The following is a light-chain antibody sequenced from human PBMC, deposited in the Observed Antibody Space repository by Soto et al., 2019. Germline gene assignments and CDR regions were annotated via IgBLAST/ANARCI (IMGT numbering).Light chain of an antibody. CDR2: WAS. CDR3: QQYYNTPCFP. J-gene: IGKJ3*01. CDR1: HTGLYNSNNKNF. Sequence: DIVLTQSPDSLAVSLGERATINCKASHTGLYNSNNKNFVARYQQKPGQPPRLLIYWASTRESGVPDRFSGRGAGTDFTITISSLQAEDVEVDYCQQYYNTPCFPFGPGTKVDLK. V-gene: IGKV4-1*01.